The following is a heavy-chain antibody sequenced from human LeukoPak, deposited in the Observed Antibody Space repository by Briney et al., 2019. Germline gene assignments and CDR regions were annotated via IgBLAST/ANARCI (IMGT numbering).Heavy chain of an antibody. D-gene: IGHD6-19*01. CDR1: GFTLSDYY. CDR3: ARDRRYDSADPVGFDH. J-gene: IGHJ4*02. Sequence: PGGSLRLACAASGFTLSDYYMSWVRQAAGKGREWVSYISSSGNTISYADSVKGRFTISRDNARDSLYLQMNSLRAEDTAVYYCARDRRYDSADPVGFDHWGQGTLVTVSS. CDR2: ISSSGNTI. V-gene: IGHV3-11*01.